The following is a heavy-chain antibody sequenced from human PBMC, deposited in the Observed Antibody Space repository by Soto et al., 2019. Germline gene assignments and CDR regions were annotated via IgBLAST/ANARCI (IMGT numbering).Heavy chain of an antibody. CDR1: GYAFTTYG. J-gene: IGHJ4*02. Sequence: QVHLVQSGAEVKKPGASVKVSCKGSGYAFTTYGITSVRQAPGQGLEWMGWISAHNGNTNYAQKLQGRVTVTRDTSTSTAYMELRSLRSDDTAVYDHAGGRYGDYWGQGALVTVSS. CDR2: ISAHNGNT. V-gene: IGHV1-18*01. CDR3: AGGRYGDY. D-gene: IGHD3-16*01.